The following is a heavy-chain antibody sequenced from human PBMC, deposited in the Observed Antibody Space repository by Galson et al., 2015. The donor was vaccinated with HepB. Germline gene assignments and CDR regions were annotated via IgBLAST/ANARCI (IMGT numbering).Heavy chain of an antibody. CDR1: VDSISSSNW. CDR3: ARRLVIVGPTPFVY. J-gene: IGHJ4*02. CDR2: IFHSGST. D-gene: IGHD1-26*01. Sequence: ETLSLTCSVSVDSISSSNWWSWVRQPPGKGLQWIGEIFHSGSTNYNPSLKSRVTISVDKSKNQFSLKLTSVTAADTAVYYCARRLVIVGPTPFVYWGQGILVTVSS. V-gene: IGHV4-4*02.